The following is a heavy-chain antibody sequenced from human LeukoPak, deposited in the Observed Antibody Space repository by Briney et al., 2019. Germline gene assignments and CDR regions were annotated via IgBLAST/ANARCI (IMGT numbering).Heavy chain of an antibody. J-gene: IGHJ1*01. V-gene: IGHV1-69*01. Sequence: SVKVSCKASGGTFSSYAISWVRQAPGQGLEWMGGIIPIFGTANYAQKFQGRVTITADESTRTAYMELSSLRSGDTAVYYCAGEKQQLVQEKFFAWGGQSTLLTVP. D-gene: IGHD6-13*01. CDR1: GGTFSSYA. CDR3: AGEKQQLVQEKFFAW. CDR2: IIPIFGTA.